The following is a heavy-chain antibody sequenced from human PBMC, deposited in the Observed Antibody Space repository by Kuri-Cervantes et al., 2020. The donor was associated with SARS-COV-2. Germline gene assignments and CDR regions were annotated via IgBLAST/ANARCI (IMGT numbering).Heavy chain of an antibody. CDR2: ISSSGSTI. J-gene: IGHJ4*02. CDR1: GFTFSDYY. CDR3: ARDQARSILIDY. D-gene: IGHD1-26*01. Sequence: GGSLRLSCAASGFTFSDYYMSWIRQAPGKGPEWVSYISSSGSTIYYADSVKGRFTISRDNAKNSLYLQMNSLRAEDTAVYYCARDQARSILIDYWGQGTLVTVSS. V-gene: IGHV3-11*04.